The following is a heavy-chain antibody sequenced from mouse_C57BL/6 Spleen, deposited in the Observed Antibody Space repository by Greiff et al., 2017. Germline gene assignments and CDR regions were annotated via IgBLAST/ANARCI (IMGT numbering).Heavy chain of an antibody. J-gene: IGHJ4*01. CDR2: IHPNSGST. Sequence: QVQLQQPGAELVKPGASVKLSCKASGYTFTSYWMHWVKQRPGQGLEWIGMIHPNSGSTNYNEKFKSKATLTVDKSSSTAYMKLSSLTSEDSAVYYSERRASMGVDYWGQGATVTVSS. CDR3: ERRASMGVDY. D-gene: IGHD2-10*02. V-gene: IGHV1-64*01. CDR1: GYTFTSYW.